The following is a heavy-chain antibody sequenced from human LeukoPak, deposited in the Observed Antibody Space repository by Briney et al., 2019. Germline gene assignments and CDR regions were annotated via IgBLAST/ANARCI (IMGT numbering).Heavy chain of an antibody. Sequence: GGSLRLSCAASGFTFTNYPMIWVRQAPGKGLEWVSYISSSSSTIYYADSVKGRFTISRDNAKKSLYLQMNSLRDEDTAVYYCASVTEGYWGQGTLVTVSS. V-gene: IGHV3-48*02. CDR1: GFTFTNYP. J-gene: IGHJ4*01. CDR2: ISSSSSTI. CDR3: ASVTEGY. D-gene: IGHD2-21*02.